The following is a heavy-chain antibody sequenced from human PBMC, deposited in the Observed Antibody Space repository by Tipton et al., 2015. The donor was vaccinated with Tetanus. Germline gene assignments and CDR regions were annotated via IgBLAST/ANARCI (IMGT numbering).Heavy chain of an antibody. J-gene: IGHJ4*02. D-gene: IGHD5-12*01. CDR2: DSGHSGNT. CDR3: ARLVKQWLVPEDY. V-gene: IGHV1-18*01. CDR1: GYTLTNYG. Sequence: QSGAEVKKPGASVKVSCKASGYTLTNYGINWVRQAPGQGLEWMGWDSGHSGNTVSARKVQSRVTMTTDTSTNTAYLELRSLRSDDTAVYFCARLVKQWLVPEDYWGQGVLVIVSP.